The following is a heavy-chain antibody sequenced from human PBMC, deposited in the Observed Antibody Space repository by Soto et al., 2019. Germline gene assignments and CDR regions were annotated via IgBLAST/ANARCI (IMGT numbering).Heavy chain of an antibody. Sequence: SETLSPTCAVSGGSISSSNWWSWVRQPPGKGLEWIGEIYHSGSTNYNPSLKSRVTISVDKSQNQFSLKLSSVTAADTAVADCGSVRASGWAHYYYDYGMAVWGIGPKVTVA. CDR2: IYHSGST. CDR1: GGSISSSNW. CDR3: GSVRASGWAHYYYDYGMAV. V-gene: IGHV4-4*02. D-gene: IGHD6-25*01. J-gene: IGHJ6*04.